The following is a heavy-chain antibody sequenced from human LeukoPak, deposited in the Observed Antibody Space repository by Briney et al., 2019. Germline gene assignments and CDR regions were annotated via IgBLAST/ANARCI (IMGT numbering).Heavy chain of an antibody. CDR3: ARRVLVVVAATYFDY. CDR1: GGSISSYY. V-gene: IGHV4-59*08. CDR2: IYYSGST. Sequence: SETLSLTCTVSGGSISSYYWSWIRQPPGKGLEWIGYIYYSGSTNYNPSLKSRVTISADTSKNQFSLKLSSVTAADTAVYYCARRVLVVVAATYFDYWGQGTLVTVSS. J-gene: IGHJ4*02. D-gene: IGHD2-15*01.